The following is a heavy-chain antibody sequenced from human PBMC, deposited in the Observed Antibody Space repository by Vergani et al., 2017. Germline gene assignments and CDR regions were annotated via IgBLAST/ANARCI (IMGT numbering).Heavy chain of an antibody. D-gene: IGHD2-15*01. V-gene: IGHV1-69*01. Sequence: QVQLVQSGAEVKKPGSSVKVSCKASGGTFSSYAISWVRQPPGQGLEWMGGIIPIFGTANYAQKFQGRVTITADESTSTAYMELSSLRSEDTAVYYCARYCSGGSCLDPYYFDYWGQGTLVTVSS. J-gene: IGHJ4*02. CDR2: IIPIFGTA. CDR3: ARYCSGGSCLDPYYFDY. CDR1: GGTFSSYA.